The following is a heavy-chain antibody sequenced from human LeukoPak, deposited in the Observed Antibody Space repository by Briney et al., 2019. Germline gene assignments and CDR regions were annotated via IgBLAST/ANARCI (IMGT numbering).Heavy chain of an antibody. V-gene: IGHV5-51*01. Sequence: RGESLKISCKGSGYSFTSYWIGWVRPMPGKGLEWMGIIYPGDSDTRYSPSFQGQVTISADKSISTAYLQWSSLKASDTAMYYWATLIGYRGYDLRPYWGQGTLVTVSS. CDR3: ATLIGYRGYDLRPY. CDR1: GYSFTSYW. CDR2: IYPGDSDT. J-gene: IGHJ4*02. D-gene: IGHD5-12*01.